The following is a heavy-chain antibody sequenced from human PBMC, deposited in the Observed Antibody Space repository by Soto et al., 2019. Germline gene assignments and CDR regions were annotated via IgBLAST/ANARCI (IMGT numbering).Heavy chain of an antibody. J-gene: IGHJ4*02. CDR3: ARTPTTVVTQAYFDH. Sequence: PSETLSLTCIVSGESISSSSYYWGWIRQPPGKGLEWIGSIYYSGRTYYNPSFKSRVTISIDTSKNQFSLKLSSVTATDTAVYNCARTPTTVVTQAYFDHWGQGALVTVSS. CDR1: GESISSSSYY. V-gene: IGHV4-39*01. D-gene: IGHD2-21*02. CDR2: IYYSGRT.